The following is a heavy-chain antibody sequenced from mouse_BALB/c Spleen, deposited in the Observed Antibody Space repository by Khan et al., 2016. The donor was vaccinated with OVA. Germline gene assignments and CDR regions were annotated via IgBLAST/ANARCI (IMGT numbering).Heavy chain of an antibody. D-gene: IGHD2-4*01. CDR2: INYIGNT. Sequence: QLEESGPGLVKPSQSLSLTCTVTGYSITSEYAWNWIRQFPGNKLEWMGYINYIGNTSFNPSLTSRTSITRDTSKNQFFLQLNSVTTEDTATYYCARKDYYDYDPFPYWGQGTLVTVSA. CDR3: ARKDYYDYDPFPY. J-gene: IGHJ3*01. V-gene: IGHV3-2*02. CDR1: GYSITSEYA.